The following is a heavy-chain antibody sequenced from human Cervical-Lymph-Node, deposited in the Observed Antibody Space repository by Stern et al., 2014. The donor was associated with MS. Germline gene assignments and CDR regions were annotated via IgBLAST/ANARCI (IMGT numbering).Heavy chain of an antibody. CDR3: ATGADATYYFDL. D-gene: IGHD1-26*01. CDR2: IIPIFGTT. Sequence: VQLVESGAEVKRPGSSVKVSCRASGGTVSSYAINWVRQAPGQGLEWMGGIIPIFGTTNYAQKFQGRVTIIADESTNTAYMELSRLKSEVTAVYYCATGADATYYFDLWGQGTLVTVSS. J-gene: IGHJ4*02. CDR1: GGTVSSYA. V-gene: IGHV1-69*01.